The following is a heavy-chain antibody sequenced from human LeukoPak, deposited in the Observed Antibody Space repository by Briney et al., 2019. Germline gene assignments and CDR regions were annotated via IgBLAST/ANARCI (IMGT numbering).Heavy chain of an antibody. CDR1: GFTFSNYG. CDR3: AKDLPPGLGTVSAFDI. D-gene: IGHD4-17*01. Sequence: AGGSLRLSCTASGFTFSNYGMHWVRQAPGKGLEWVAFIRYDGNNKHANSVKGRFTISRDNSKNTLFLQMNSLKVDDTALYYCAKDLPPGLGTVSAFDIWGQGTMVTVSS. CDR2: IRYDGNNK. J-gene: IGHJ3*02. V-gene: IGHV3-30*02.